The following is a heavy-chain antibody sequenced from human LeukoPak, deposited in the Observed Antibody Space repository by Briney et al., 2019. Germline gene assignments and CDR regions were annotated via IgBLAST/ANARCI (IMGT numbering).Heavy chain of an antibody. CDR3: ARVGGSGSDWFDP. CDR1: GGTFSSYA. CDR2: IIPIFGTA. Sequence: GASVKVSCKASGGTFSSYAISWVRQAPGQGLEWMGGIIPIFGTANYAQKFQGRVTITTDESTNTAYMELRSLRSDDTALYYCARVGGSGSDWFDPWGQGTQVTVSS. V-gene: IGHV1-69*05. J-gene: IGHJ5*02. D-gene: IGHD3-10*01.